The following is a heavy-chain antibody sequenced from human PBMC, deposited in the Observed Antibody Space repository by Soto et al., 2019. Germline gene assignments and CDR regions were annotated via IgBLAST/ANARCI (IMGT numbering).Heavy chain of an antibody. D-gene: IGHD4-17*01. Sequence: PSETLSLTCAVYGGSFSIYYWNWIRQPPGRGLEWIGEINHSGSTNYNPSLKSQVTISVDTSKNQFSLKLSSVTAADTAVYYYARGSSVTMAWYFDLWGRGTLVTVSS. CDR2: INHSGST. J-gene: IGHJ2*01. CDR1: GGSFSIYY. CDR3: ARGSSVTMAWYFDL. V-gene: IGHV4-34*01.